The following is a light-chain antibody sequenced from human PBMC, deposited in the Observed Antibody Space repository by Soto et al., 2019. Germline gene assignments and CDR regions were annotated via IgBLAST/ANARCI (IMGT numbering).Light chain of an antibody. CDR2: DAS. Sequence: DIQMTQSPSTLSASVGDNITITCRASQSLSSYLAWYQQKPGRAPKLLIFDASSLERGVPSRFSGSGSGTEFRLTISSLQPDDFATYYCQQYKAFGQGTKVEI. CDR3: QQYKA. J-gene: IGKJ1*01. V-gene: IGKV1-5*01. CDR1: QSLSSY.